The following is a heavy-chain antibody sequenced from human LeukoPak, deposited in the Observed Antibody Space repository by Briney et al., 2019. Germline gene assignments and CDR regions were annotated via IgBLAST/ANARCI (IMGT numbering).Heavy chain of an antibody. CDR2: ISGSGGST. J-gene: IGHJ5*02. V-gene: IGHV3-23*01. CDR3: AKAITMIVVITPFDP. CDR1: GFTFSSYA. Sequence: EGSLRLSCAASGFTFSSYAMNWVRQAPGKGLEWVSVISGSGGSTYSADSVKGRFTISRDNSKNTLYLQMNSLRAEDTAVYYCAKAITMIVVITPFDPWGQGTLATVSS. D-gene: IGHD3-22*01.